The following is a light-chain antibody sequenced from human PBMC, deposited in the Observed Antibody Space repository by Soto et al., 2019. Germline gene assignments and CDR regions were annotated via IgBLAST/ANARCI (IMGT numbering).Light chain of an antibody. V-gene: IGKV1-27*01. J-gene: IGKJ1*01. CDR1: QAISNY. CDR2: AAS. CDR3: QKYNIAPWT. Sequence: DIQMTQSPSSLSAYVGDRVTITCRASQAISNYLAWYQQKPGKVPKLLIYAASTLQSGVPSRFSGSGSGTDITLTISSLQPEDVETYYCQKYNIAPWTFGQGTKVEIK.